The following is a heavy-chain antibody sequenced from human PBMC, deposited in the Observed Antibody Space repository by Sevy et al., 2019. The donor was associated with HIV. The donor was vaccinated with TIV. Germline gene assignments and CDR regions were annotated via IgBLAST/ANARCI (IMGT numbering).Heavy chain of an antibody. CDR3: ARLLRYNPCFDY. CDR1: GFTFSSYG. D-gene: IGHD1-1*01. Sequence: GGSLRLSCAASGFTFSSYGMHWVRQAPGKGLEWVAVISYDGSNKYYADSVKGRFTISRDNSKNTLYLQMNSLRAEDTAVYYCARLLRYNPCFDYWGQGALVTVSS. J-gene: IGHJ4*02. CDR2: ISYDGSNK. V-gene: IGHV3-30*03.